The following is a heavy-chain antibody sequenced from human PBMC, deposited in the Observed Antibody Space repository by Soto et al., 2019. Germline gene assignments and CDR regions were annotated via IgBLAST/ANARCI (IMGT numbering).Heavy chain of an antibody. J-gene: IGHJ6*02. CDR3: ARVLVTTSGRMDV. CDR2: IYYSGST. V-gene: IGHV4-31*03. Sequence: LSLTCTVSGGSISSGGYYWSWIRQHPGKGLEWIGYIYYSGSTYYNPSLKSRVTISIDTSKNQFSLKLSSVTAADTAVYYCARVLVTTSGRMDVWGQGTTVTASS. CDR1: GGSISSGGYY. D-gene: IGHD4-4*01.